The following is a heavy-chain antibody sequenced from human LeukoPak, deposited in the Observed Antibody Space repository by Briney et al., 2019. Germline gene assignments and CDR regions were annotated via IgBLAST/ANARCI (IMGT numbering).Heavy chain of an antibody. V-gene: IGHV3-20*03. CDR1: GFTFDDYG. CDR2: INWNGGST. J-gene: IGHJ4*02. D-gene: IGHD3-9*01. Sequence: GGALRLSYPASGFTFDDYGMRWVRQAPWMGLDWVSGINWNGGSTGYADSVKGRFTISRDNAKNSLYLQMNSLRAEDTALYYCARVMDFEWLLHIDYWGQGTLVTVSS. CDR3: ARVMDFEWLLHIDY.